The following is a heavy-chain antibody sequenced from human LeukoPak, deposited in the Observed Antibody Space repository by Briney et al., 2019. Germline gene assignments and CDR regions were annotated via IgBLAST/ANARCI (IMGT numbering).Heavy chain of an antibody. V-gene: IGHV3-33*06. CDR2: IWYDGSNK. CDR1: GFTFSSYG. J-gene: IGHJ4*02. D-gene: IGHD3-3*01. Sequence: GRSLRLSCAASGFTFSSYGMHWVRQAPGKGLEWVAVIWYDGSNKYYADSVKGRFTISRDNSKNTLYLQMNSLRAEDTAVYYCAKVRYYYFWSGYYTYWGQGTLVTVSS. CDR3: AKVRYYYFWSGYYTY.